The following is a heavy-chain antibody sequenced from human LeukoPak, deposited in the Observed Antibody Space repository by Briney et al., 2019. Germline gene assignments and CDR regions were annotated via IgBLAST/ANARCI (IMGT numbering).Heavy chain of an antibody. J-gene: IGHJ4*02. D-gene: IGHD6-19*01. V-gene: IGHV4-59*08. CDR3: ARHATYSSGWYGDDHFFDY. CDR2: IYYSGST. CDR1: GGSISSYY. Sequence: SETLSLTCTVSGGSISSYYWSWIRQPPGKGLGWIGYIYYSGSTNYNPSLKSRVTISVDTSKNQFSLKLSSVTAADTAVYYCARHATYSSGWYGDDHFFDYWGQRTLVTVSS.